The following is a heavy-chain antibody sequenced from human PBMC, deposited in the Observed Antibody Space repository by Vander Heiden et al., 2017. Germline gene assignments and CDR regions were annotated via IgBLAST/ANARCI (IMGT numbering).Heavy chain of an antibody. CDR3: AKDASCGGDCYLYYFDY. D-gene: IGHD2-21*02. CDR2: ISSGAVTT. CDR1: GFASSSHA. V-gene: IGHV3-23*01. J-gene: IGHJ4*02. Sequence: EVQLLESGGGLLQPGETVRTSWIVSGFASSSHAMSWVRQAPGKGLEWVSAISSGAVTTYYADSVKGRFSIPRDDSKDTLYLQMNSLRAEDTAIYYCAKDASCGGDCYLYYFDYWGLGTLVTVSS.